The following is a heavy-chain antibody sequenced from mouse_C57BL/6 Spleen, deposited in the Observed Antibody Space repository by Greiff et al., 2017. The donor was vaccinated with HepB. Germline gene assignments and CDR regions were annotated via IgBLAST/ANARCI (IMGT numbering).Heavy chain of an antibody. CDR2: IDPNSGGT. Sequence: QVQLQQPGAELVKPGASVKLSCKASGYTFTSYWMHWVKQRPGRGLEWIGRIDPNSGGTKYNEKFKSKATLTVDKPSSTAYMQLSSLTSEESAVYYCARDYYGSSFAYWGQGTLVTVSA. D-gene: IGHD1-1*01. CDR1: GYTFTSYW. V-gene: IGHV1-72*01. CDR3: ARDYYGSSFAY. J-gene: IGHJ3*01.